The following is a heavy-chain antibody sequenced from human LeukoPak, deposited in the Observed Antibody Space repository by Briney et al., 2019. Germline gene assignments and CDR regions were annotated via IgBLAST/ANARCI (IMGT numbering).Heavy chain of an antibody. CDR3: GRRPAVDGPIDN. V-gene: IGHV4-59*01. CDR2: IYSSGTT. CDR1: GGSLHRSF. J-gene: IGHJ4*02. Sequence: SETLSLTCVVSGGSLHRSFWTWVRQPPGKGLEWIGRIYSSGTTDYSPSLKSRLTISIDTSRNQFSLMLASVTAADTAVYYCGRRPAVDGPIDNWGQGILVAVSS. D-gene: IGHD3/OR15-3a*01.